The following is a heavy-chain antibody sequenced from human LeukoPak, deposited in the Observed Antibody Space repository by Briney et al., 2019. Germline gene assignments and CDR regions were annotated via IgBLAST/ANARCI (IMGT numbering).Heavy chain of an antibody. CDR2: INHSGST. D-gene: IGHD6-19*01. V-gene: IGHV4-39*07. CDR3: ARFRSNLTSSGWYHDAFDI. J-gene: IGHJ3*02. Sequence: PSETLSLTCAVSGGSINNSRYYWGWIRQPPGKGLEWIGEINHSGSTNYNPSLKSRVTISVDTSKNQFSLKLSSVTAADTAVYYCARFRSNLTSSGWYHDAFDIWGQGTMVTVSS. CDR1: GGSINNSRYY.